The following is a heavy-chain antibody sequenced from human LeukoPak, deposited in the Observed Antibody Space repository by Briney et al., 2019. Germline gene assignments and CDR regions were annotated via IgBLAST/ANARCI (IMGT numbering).Heavy chain of an antibody. CDR1: GFTFSSYI. V-gene: IGHV3-21*06. CDR3: ARGGSSGWSSQYFQP. CDR2: ISSSSSYI. Sequence: GGSLRLSCAASGFTFSSYIMNWVRQAPGKGLECVSSISSSSSYIYYADSVKGRFTISRDNAKNSLYLQMNSMRAEDTAVYYCARGGSSGWSSQYFQPWGQGTLVTVSS. D-gene: IGHD6-19*01. J-gene: IGHJ1*01.